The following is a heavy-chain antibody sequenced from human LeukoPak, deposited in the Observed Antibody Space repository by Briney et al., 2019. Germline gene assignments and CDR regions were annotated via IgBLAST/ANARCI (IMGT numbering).Heavy chain of an antibody. V-gene: IGHV1-58*01. CDR1: GFTFTTSA. CDR2: IVVGSGNT. Sequence: SVKVSCKASGFTFTTSAVQWVRQARGQRLEWIGRIVVGSGNTDHAQKFQGRLTITRDISTSTACMELSSLTSDDTAVYYCAAVPNANAWYWDDAFDIWGQGTMVTVSS. CDR3: AAVPNANAWYWDDAFDI. D-gene: IGHD2-8*02. J-gene: IGHJ3*02.